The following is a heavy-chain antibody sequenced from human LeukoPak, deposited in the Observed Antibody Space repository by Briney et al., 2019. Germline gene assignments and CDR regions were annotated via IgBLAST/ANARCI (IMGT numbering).Heavy chain of an antibody. V-gene: IGHV4-59*01. J-gene: IGHJ6*02. CDR1: GGSISSYY. D-gene: IGHD3-10*01. Sequence: SETLSLTCTVSGGSISSYYWSWIRQPPGKGLEWIGHIYYSGSTNYNPSLKSRVTISVDTSKNQFSLKLSSVTAADTAVYYCARWGLWFGELRDPDAHYGMDVWGQGTTVTVSS. CDR2: IYYSGST. CDR3: ARWGLWFGELRDPDAHYGMDV.